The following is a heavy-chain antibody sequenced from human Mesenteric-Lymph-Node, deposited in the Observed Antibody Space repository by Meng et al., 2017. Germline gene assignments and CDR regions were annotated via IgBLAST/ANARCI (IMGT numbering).Heavy chain of an antibody. J-gene: IGHJ5*02. CDR1: GGSVRLGSWY. D-gene: IGHD3-22*01. CDR2: IYYSGRT. Sequence: VQLQESGPGLVRPSVTLSRTCSVSGGSVRLGSWYWSWILPAPGKGLEWIVYIYYSGRTNYNPSLKSRVTISVDTSKNQFSLKLSSVTAADTAVYYCARDLYYDSSGYPTWGQGTLVTVSS. CDR3: ARDLYYDSSGYPT. V-gene: IGHV4-61*01.